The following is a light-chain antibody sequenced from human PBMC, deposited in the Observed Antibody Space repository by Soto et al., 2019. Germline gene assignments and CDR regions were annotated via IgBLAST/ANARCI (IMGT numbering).Light chain of an antibody. CDR3: QQYGISPLT. CDR1: QSVSSSF. CDR2: GAS. J-gene: IGKJ4*01. Sequence: EIVLTQSPGTLSLSPGERATLSCRASQSVSSSFLAWYQQKPGQAPRLLIYGASSRATGIPDRFSGSGSGTDFTLTISRLETEDVAVYYCQQYGISPLTFGGGTKVEIK. V-gene: IGKV3-20*01.